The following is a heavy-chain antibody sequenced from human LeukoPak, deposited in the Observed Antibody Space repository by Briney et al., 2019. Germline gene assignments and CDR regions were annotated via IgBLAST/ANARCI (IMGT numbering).Heavy chain of an antibody. V-gene: IGHV3-74*01. Sequence: GGSLRLSCAASGFTFSSHWMYWVRQAPGKGLVYVSRIDNDGTDTTFADSVKGRFTISRDNAKNTLYLQMNSLKTEDTAVYYCTSNHEVRSYYLESSGYSLSPPPGTVWGQGTLVTVSS. CDR3: TSNHEVRSYYLESSGYSLSPPPGTV. CDR1: GFTFSSHW. J-gene: IGHJ4*02. D-gene: IGHD3-22*01. CDR2: IDNDGTDT.